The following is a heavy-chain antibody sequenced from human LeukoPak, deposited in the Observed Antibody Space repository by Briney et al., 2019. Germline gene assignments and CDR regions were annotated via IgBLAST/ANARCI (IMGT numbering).Heavy chain of an antibody. CDR1: GYTFTSYG. Sequence: VASVKVSCKASGYTFTSYGISWVRQAPGQGLEWMGWISAYNGNTNYAQKLQGRVTMTTDTSTSTAYMELRSLRSDDTAVYYCARDREGRRLNWFDPWGQGTLVTVSS. CDR3: ARDREGRRLNWFDP. CDR2: ISAYNGNT. J-gene: IGHJ5*02. D-gene: IGHD5-12*01. V-gene: IGHV1-18*01.